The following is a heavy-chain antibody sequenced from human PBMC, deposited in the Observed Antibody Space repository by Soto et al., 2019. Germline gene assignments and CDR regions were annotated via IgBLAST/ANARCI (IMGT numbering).Heavy chain of an antibody. CDR1: GGSISSGDYY. V-gene: IGHV4-30-4*01. CDR2: IYYSGST. J-gene: IGHJ6*02. CDR3: ARDSGLDYYDSSGPNTRNYYYYGMDV. D-gene: IGHD3-22*01. Sequence: SETLSLTCTVSGGSISSGDYYWSWIRQPPGKGLGWIGYIYYSGSTYYNPSLKSRVTISVDTSKNQFSLKLSSVTAADTAVYYCARDSGLDYYDSSGPNTRNYYYYGMDVWGQGTTVTVSS.